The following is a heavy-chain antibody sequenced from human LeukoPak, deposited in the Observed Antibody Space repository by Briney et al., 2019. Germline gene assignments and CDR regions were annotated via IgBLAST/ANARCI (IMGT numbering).Heavy chain of an antibody. CDR2: IYRVGST. Sequence: PGGSLRLSCATSGFTVSSNYMGWVRQAQGKGLGWVSVIYRVGSTYYSDSVRGRLPNPRDNPEHPLYLQRNSQGADDTAVYYCAKGGEQKTFRCGMDSWGQGTLVTVSS. CDR1: GFTVSSNY. CDR3: AKGGEQKTFRCGMDS. D-gene: IGHD1/OR15-1a*01. J-gene: IGHJ4*02. V-gene: IGHV3-66*02.